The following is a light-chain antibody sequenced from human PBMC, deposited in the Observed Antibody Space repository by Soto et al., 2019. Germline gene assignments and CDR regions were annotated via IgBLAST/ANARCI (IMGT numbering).Light chain of an antibody. CDR3: QQLDRYPFT. V-gene: IGKV1-17*03. CDR2: DTS. J-gene: IGKJ4*01. CDR1: HDISRF. Sequence: DVQMTQSPSAMSASVGDRVTITCRASHDISRFVAWFQQKPGKAPERLIYDTSSLQPGVPSRFSGSGSGTEFTLAISGLQPEDFATYYCQQLDRYPFTFGGGTKVEI.